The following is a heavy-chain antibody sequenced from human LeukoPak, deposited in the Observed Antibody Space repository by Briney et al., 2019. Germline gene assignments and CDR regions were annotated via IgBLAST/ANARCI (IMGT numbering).Heavy chain of an antibody. V-gene: IGHV1-3*01. D-gene: IGHD3-10*01. Sequence: ASVKVSCKASGYTFTSYAMHWVRQAPGQRLEWMGWINAGNGNTKYSQKFQDRVTITRDTSASTAYMELSSLRSEDTAVYYCARDPSYYYGSGSYYDPWGQGTLVTVSS. CDR3: ARDPSYYYGSGSYYDP. J-gene: IGHJ5*02. CDR2: INAGNGNT. CDR1: GYTFTSYA.